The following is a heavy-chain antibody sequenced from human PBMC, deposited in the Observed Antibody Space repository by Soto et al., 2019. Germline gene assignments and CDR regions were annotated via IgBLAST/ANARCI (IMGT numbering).Heavy chain of an antibody. CDR3: ARGGGVGVAGSAAFDM. V-gene: IGHV1-2*02. CDR2: INPATGAA. D-gene: IGHD3-3*01. J-gene: IGHJ3*02. Sequence: QLHLVQSGAVVKKPGASVTVSCSASGYPVTAYYMHWVRQAPGRGLEWMGGINPATGAAKYTQTFRGRVTQTRDTSTGTVFMELSGLTSEDTAVFYCARGGGVGVAGSAAFDMWGQGTLVTVSS. CDR1: GYPVTAYY.